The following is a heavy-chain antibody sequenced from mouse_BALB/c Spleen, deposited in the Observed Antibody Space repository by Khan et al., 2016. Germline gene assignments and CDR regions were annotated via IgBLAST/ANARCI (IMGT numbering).Heavy chain of an antibody. Sequence: EVKLLESGGGLVQPGGSLKLSCAALGFDFSRYWMSWVRQAPGKGLEWIGEINPDSSTINYMPYLKDKFIISRDNAKNTLYLQMSKVRSEDTALSYCARRGYYCSMDYWGQGTSVTVSS. J-gene: IGHJ4*01. D-gene: IGHD1-1*01. V-gene: IGHV4-1*02. CDR2: INPDSSTI. CDR3: ARRGYYCSMDY. CDR1: GFDFSRYW.